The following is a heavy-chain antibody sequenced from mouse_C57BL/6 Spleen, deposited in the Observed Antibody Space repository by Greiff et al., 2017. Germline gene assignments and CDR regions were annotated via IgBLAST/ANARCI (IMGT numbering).Heavy chain of an antibody. Sequence: QVQLQQPGAELVRPGSSVKLSCKASGYTFTSYWMDWVKQRPGQGLEWIGNIYPSDSETHYNQKFKDKATLTVDKSSSTAYMQLSSLTSEDSAVXYCAREGYLNYFDYWGQGTTLTVSS. D-gene: IGHD3-1*01. V-gene: IGHV1-61*01. J-gene: IGHJ2*01. CDR3: AREGYLNYFDY. CDR2: IYPSDSET. CDR1: GYTFTSYW.